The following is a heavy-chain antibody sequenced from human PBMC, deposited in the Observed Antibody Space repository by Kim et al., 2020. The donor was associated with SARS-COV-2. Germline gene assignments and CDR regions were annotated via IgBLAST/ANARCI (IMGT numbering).Heavy chain of an antibody. CDR2: IWYDGSNK. J-gene: IGHJ4*02. CDR1: GFTFSSYG. CDR3: AREDSGGVPFDY. V-gene: IGHV3-33*01. D-gene: IGHD6-19*01. Sequence: GGSLRLSCAASGFTFSSYGMHWVRQAPGKGLEWVAVIWYDGSNKYYADSVKGRFTISRDNSKNTLYLQMNSLRAEDTAVYYCAREDSGGVPFDYWGQGTLVTVSS.